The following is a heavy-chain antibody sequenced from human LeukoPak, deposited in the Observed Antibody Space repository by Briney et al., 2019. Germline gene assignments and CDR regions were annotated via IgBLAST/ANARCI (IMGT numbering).Heavy chain of an antibody. V-gene: IGHV3-30*02. CDR1: GFTFSSYG. CDR2: IRYDGSNK. D-gene: IGHD2-2*01. Sequence: PGGSLRLSCAASGFTFSSYGMHWVRQAPGKGLEWVAFIRYDGSNKYYADSVKGRFTISRDNSKTTLYLQMNSLRAEDTAVYYCAKDLRHIVVIPAANDYWGQGTLVTVSS. CDR3: AKDLRHIVVIPAANDY. J-gene: IGHJ4*02.